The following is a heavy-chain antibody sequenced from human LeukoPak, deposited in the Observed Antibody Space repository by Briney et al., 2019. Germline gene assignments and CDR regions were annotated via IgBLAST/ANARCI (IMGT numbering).Heavy chain of an antibody. Sequence: KTSETLSLTCVVYGGSFSGYYWSWIRQPPGKGLEWIGEINHSGSTNYDPSLKSRVTISVDTSKNHFSLKLSSVTAADTAVYYCARGSGYYGRWFDPWGQGTLVTVSS. CDR2: INHSGST. J-gene: IGHJ5*02. CDR1: GGSFSGYY. V-gene: IGHV4-34*01. CDR3: ARGSGYYGRWFDP. D-gene: IGHD3-10*01.